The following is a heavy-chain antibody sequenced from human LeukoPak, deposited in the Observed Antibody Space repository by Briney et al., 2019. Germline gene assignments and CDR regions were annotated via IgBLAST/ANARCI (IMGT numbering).Heavy chain of an antibody. J-gene: IGHJ4*02. V-gene: IGHV3-7*01. CDR3: ARDSYRALEY. CDR1: GFTFSSHW. D-gene: IGHD1-14*01. CDR2: INQDGSER. Sequence: GGSLRLSCAASGFTFSSHWMNWVRQAPGKGLEWVAHINQDGSERYYVDSAKGRFTISRDNTKNSLYLQMNSLRDEDTAVYYCARDSYRALEYWGQGNLVTVSS.